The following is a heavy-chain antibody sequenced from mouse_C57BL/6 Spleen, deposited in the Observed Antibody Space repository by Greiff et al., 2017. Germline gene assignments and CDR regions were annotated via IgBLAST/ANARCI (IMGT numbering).Heavy chain of an antibody. CDR1: GYTFTSYW. CDR2: IDPSDSYP. J-gene: IGHJ4*01. D-gene: IGHD1-1*01. CDR3: ARKDYGSSYYAMDY. Sequence: QVQLQQPGAELVMPGASVKLSCKASGYTFTSYWMHWVKQRPGQGLEWIGEIDPSDSYPNYNQKFKGKSTLTVDKSSSTAYMQLSSLTTEDSAVYYCARKDYGSSYYAMDYWGQGTSVTVSS. V-gene: IGHV1-69*01.